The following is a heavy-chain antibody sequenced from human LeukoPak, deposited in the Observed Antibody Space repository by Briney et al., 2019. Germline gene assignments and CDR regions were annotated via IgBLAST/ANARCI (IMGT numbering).Heavy chain of an antibody. D-gene: IGHD1-26*01. CDR3: ARVFTSGSPFDY. CDR2: ISGSGSIM. CDR1: GFTFNDYY. J-gene: IGHJ4*02. V-gene: IGHV3-11*01. Sequence: GGSLRLSCEASGFTFNDYYMSWIRQAPGKGLEWLSHISGSGSIMYYADSVKGRFTISRDNAQLSLYLQMNSLRPDDTAVYYCARVFTSGSPFDYWGQGTLVTVSS.